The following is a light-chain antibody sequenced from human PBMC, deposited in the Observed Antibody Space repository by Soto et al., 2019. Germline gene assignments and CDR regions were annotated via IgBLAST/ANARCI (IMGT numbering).Light chain of an antibody. CDR2: EVS. V-gene: IGLV2-14*03. CDR1: SRDVGGYNY. J-gene: IGLJ3*02. CDR3: TSFTSSNTWV. Sequence: QSALTQPASVSGAPGQSITISCTGTSRDVGGYNYVSWFQQQPGKAPKLKIYEVSNRPSGVSNRFSGSKSGYTASLTISELQAEDEADYYCTSFTSSNTWVFGGGTKVTVL.